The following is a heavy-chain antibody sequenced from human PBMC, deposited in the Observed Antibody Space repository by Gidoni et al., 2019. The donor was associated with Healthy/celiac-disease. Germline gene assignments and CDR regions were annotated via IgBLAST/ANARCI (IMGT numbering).Heavy chain of an antibody. V-gene: IGHV4-39*01. D-gene: IGHD3-22*01. J-gene: IGHJ5*02. CDR1: GGSISSSSYY. CDR2: IYYSGST. CDR3: ASRAEQYYYDSSGYPNKGAGNWFDP. Sequence: QLQLQESGPGLVKPSETLSLTCTVSGGSISSSSYYWGWIRQPPGKGLEWIGSIYYSGSTYYNPSLKSRVTISVDTSKNQFSLKLSSVTAADTAVYYCASRAEQYYYDSSGYPNKGAGNWFDPWGQGTLVTVSS.